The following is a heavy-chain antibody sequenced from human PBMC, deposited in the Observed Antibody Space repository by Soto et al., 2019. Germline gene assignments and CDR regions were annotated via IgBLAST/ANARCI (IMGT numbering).Heavy chain of an antibody. Sequence: SETLSLTCPVSGGNISSYYWSWIRQPPGKGLEWIGYIYYSGSTNYNPSLKSRVTISVDTSKNQFSLKLSSVTAADTAVYYCARHSPYCGGDCYSYDYWGQGTLVTVSS. D-gene: IGHD2-21*02. J-gene: IGHJ4*02. CDR2: IYYSGST. CDR1: GGNISSYY. V-gene: IGHV4-59*08. CDR3: ARHSPYCGGDCYSYDY.